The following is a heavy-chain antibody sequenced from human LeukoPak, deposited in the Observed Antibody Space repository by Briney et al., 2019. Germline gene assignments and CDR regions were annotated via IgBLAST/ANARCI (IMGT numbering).Heavy chain of an antibody. Sequence: GRSLGLSCAASGFTFSSYAMHWVRQAPGKGLEWVAVISYDGSNKYYADSVKGRFTISRDNSKNTLYLQMNSLRAEDTAVYYCARDNGGFDYWGQGTLVTVSS. D-gene: IGHD3-16*01. CDR2: ISYDGSNK. CDR3: ARDNGGFDY. J-gene: IGHJ4*02. CDR1: GFTFSSYA. V-gene: IGHV3-30*04.